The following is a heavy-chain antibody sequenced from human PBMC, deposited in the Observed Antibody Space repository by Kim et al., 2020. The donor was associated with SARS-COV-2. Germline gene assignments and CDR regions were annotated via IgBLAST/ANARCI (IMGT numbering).Heavy chain of an antibody. D-gene: IGHD3-16*01. CDR3: ARVPITYTYYYYGMDV. Sequence: SETLSLTCTVSGGSISSGGYYWSWIRQHPGKGLEWIGYIYYSGSTYYNPSLKSRVTISVDTSKNQFSLKLSSVTAADTAVYYCARVPITYTYYYYGMDVWGQGTTVTVSS. V-gene: IGHV4-31*03. CDR1: GGSISSGGYY. J-gene: IGHJ6*02. CDR2: IYYSGST.